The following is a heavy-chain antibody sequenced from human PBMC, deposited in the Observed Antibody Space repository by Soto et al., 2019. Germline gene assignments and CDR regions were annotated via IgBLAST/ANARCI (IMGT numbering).Heavy chain of an antibody. J-gene: IGHJ3*02. CDR2: INPSGGST. CDR3: ARVQPNSNRLKDAFDI. CDR1: GYTFTSYY. Sequence: GASVKVSCKASGYTFTSYYIHWVRQAPGQGLEWMGIINPSGGSTTYAQKFQGRVTMTRDTSTSTVYMELSSLRSEDTAIYYCARVQPNSNRLKDAFDIWGQGTIVTVSS. D-gene: IGHD6-13*01. V-gene: IGHV1-46*01.